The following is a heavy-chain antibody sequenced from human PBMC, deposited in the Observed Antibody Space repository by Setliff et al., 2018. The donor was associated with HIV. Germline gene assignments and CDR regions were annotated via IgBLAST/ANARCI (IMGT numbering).Heavy chain of an antibody. CDR3: AGRGIFGVIIIGPFDH. Sequence: SETLSLTCTVSGGSISSSSYYWGWIRQSPGTGLEWIGSIYYNGNTYYNPSLKSRVTISVDTSKNQFSLNLGSVTAADMALYYCAGRGIFGVIIIGPFDHWGQGILVTVSS. V-gene: IGHV4-39*01. D-gene: IGHD3-3*01. CDR1: GGSISSSSYY. J-gene: IGHJ4*02. CDR2: IYYNGNT.